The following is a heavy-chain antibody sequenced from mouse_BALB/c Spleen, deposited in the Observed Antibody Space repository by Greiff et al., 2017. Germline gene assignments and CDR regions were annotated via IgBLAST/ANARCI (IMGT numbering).Heavy chain of an antibody. CDR1: GFTFTDYY. CDR3: ASHDGYYYMDY. J-gene: IGHJ4*01. Sequence: EVKLMESGGGLVQPGGSLRLSCATSGFTFTDYYMSWVRQPPGKALEWLGFIRNKANGYTTEYSASVKGRFTISRDNSQSILYLQMNTLRAEDSATYYCASHDGYYYMDYWGQGTSVTVSS. V-gene: IGHV7-3*02. CDR2: IRNKANGYTT. D-gene: IGHD2-3*01.